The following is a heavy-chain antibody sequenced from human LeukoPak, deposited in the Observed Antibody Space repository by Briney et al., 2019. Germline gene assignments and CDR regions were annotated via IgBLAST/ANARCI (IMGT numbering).Heavy chain of an antibody. D-gene: IGHD2-2*02. CDR3: ARGYCSYTSCYNPPDS. J-gene: IGHJ4*02. CDR1: GGSISSYY. V-gene: IGHV4-59*01. CDR2: IYYSGST. Sequence: PSETLSLTCTVSGGSISSYYWSWIRQPPGKGLEWIGYIYYSGSTNYNPSLKSRVTISVDTSKNQFSLKLSSVTAVDTAVYYCARGYCSYTSCYNPPDSWGQGTLVTVSP.